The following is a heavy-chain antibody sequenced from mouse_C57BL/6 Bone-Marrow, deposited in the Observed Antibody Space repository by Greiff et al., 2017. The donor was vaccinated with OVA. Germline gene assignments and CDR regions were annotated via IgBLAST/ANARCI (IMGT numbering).Heavy chain of an antibody. J-gene: IGHJ3*01. CDR1: GYTFTSYW. D-gene: IGHD2-3*01. CDR3: ARSGDGYYGAWVAY. V-gene: IGHV1-59*01. CDR2: IDPSDSYT. Sequence: QVQLQQPGAELVRPGTSVKLSCKASGYTFTSYWMHWVKQRPGQGLEWIGVIDPSDSYTNYNQKFKGKATLTVDTSSSTADMQLSSLTSEDSAVDDWARSGDGYYGAWVAYWGQGTLVAVSA.